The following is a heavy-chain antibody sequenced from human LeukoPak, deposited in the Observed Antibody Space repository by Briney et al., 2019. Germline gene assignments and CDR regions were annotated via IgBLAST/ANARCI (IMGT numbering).Heavy chain of an antibody. CDR3: ARAYSSSWYWSWFDP. V-gene: IGHV4-4*02. J-gene: IGHJ5*02. Sequence: KSSGTLSLTCAVSGGSISSSNWWSWVRQPPGKGLEWIGEIHHSGSTNYNTSPKSRVTISVDKSKNQFSLKVSSVSAADTAVYYCARAYSSSWYWSWFDPWGQGTLVTVSS. CDR2: IHHSGST. CDR1: GGSISSSNW. D-gene: IGHD6-13*01.